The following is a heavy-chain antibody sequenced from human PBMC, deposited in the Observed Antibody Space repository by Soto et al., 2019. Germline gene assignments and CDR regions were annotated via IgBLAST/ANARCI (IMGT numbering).Heavy chain of an antibody. V-gene: IGHV4-39*01. CDR1: GGSISSSSYY. Sequence: SETLSLTCTVSGGSISSSSYYWGWIRQPPGRGLEWIGSIYYSGSTYYNPSLKSRVTISVDTSKNQFSLKLSSVTAADTAVYYCARQYTAMAPFDYWGQGTLVTVSS. CDR3: ARQYTAMAPFDY. D-gene: IGHD5-18*01. J-gene: IGHJ4*02. CDR2: IYYSGST.